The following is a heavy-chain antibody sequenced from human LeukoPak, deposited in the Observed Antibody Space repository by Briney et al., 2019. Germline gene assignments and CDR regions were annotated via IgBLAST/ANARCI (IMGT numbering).Heavy chain of an antibody. CDR2: ISAYNGNT. Sequence: ASVKVSCKASGYTFTSYGISWVRQAPGQGLEWMGWISAYNGNTNYAQKLQGRVTMTTDTSTSTAYMELRSLRSDDTAVYYCARQYYDFWSGRTDAFDIWGQGTMVIVSS. D-gene: IGHD3-3*01. CDR1: GYTFTSYG. J-gene: IGHJ3*02. V-gene: IGHV1-18*01. CDR3: ARQYYDFWSGRTDAFDI.